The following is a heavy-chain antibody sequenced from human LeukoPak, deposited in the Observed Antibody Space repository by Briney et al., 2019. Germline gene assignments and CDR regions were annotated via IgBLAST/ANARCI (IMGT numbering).Heavy chain of an antibody. J-gene: IGHJ5*02. CDR1: GYTFTVYY. CDR3: ARLHYGSGNINWFDP. CDR2: INPNSGGT. V-gene: IGHV1-2*02. Sequence: ASVTVSCKASGYTFTVYYMHWVRQAPGQGLEWMGWINPNSGGTNYAQKFQGRVTMTRDTSISTAYMELSRLRSDDTAVYYCARLHYGSGNINWFDPWGQGTLVTVSS. D-gene: IGHD3-10*01.